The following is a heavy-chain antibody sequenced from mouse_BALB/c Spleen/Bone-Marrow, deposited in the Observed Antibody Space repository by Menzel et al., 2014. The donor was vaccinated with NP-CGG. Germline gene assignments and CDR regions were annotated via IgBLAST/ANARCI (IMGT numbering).Heavy chain of an antibody. D-gene: IGHD1-1*01. CDR1: GYTFXSYV. V-gene: IGHV1-14*01. CDR3: AREGGYYGSLYAMDY. Sequence: VQLQQSGPELVKPGASVKMSCKASGYTFXSYVMHWVKQKPGQGPEWIGYINPYNDGTKYNEKFKGKATLTSDKSSSTAYMELSSLTSEDSAVYYCAREGGYYGSLYAMDYWGQGTSVTVSS. J-gene: IGHJ4*01. CDR2: INPYNDGT.